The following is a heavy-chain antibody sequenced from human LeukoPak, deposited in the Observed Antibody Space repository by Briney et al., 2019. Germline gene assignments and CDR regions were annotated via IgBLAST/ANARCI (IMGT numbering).Heavy chain of an antibody. V-gene: IGHV3-23*01. J-gene: IGHJ4*02. CDR2: MTSNGAGT. Sequence: TGGSLRLSCAASGFTFRSYAMSWVRQAPGKGMEWVSTMTSNGAGTYYADSVKGRFTISRDNSKNTLYLQMNSLRAEDSAEYYCAKSMATVTTYIDYWGQGTLVTVSS. CDR1: GFTFRSYA. CDR3: AKSMATVTTYIDY. D-gene: IGHD4-17*01.